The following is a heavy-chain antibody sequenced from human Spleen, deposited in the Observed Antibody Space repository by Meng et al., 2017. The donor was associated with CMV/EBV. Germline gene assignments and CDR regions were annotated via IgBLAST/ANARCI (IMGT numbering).Heavy chain of an antibody. V-gene: IGHV3-23*01. CDR1: GFTFSSYE. CDR2: ISGSGGST. Sequence: GESLKISCAASGFTFSSYEMNWVRQAPGKGLEWVSAISGSGGSTYYADSVKGRFTISRDNSENTLYLQMSSLRAEDTAVYYCAKDPVPYGSGSYCYFDYWGQGTLVTVSS. D-gene: IGHD3-10*01. CDR3: AKDPVPYGSGSYCYFDY. J-gene: IGHJ4*02.